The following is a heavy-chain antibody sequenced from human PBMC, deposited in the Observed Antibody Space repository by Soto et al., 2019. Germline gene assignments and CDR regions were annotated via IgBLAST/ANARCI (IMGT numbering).Heavy chain of an antibody. CDR2: INPNSGGT. Sequence: YTCLTMAGVPQSFKPGLEWTGWINPNSGGTNYAQKFQGRVTMTRDTSISTAYMELSRLRSDDTAVYYCAIGAMSMIVPKAQGGALDIWGQGTMVTVTS. CDR3: AIGAMSMIVPKAQGGALDI. CDR1: YTCLT. J-gene: IGHJ3*02. V-gene: IGHV1-2*02. D-gene: IGHD3-22*01.